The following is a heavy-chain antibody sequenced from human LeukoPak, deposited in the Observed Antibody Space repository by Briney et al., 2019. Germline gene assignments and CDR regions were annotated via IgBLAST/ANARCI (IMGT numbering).Heavy chain of an antibody. CDR1: GFTFSSYG. D-gene: IGHD4-17*01. CDR3: AKEATVSTYYYYYYMDV. Sequence: PGGSLRLSCAASGFTFSSYGMHWVRRAPGKGLEWVAVIWYDGSNKYYADSVKGRFTISRDNSKNTLYLQMNSLRAEDTAVYYCAKEATVSTYYYYYYMDVWGKGTTVTVSS. V-gene: IGHV3-33*06. J-gene: IGHJ6*03. CDR2: IWYDGSNK.